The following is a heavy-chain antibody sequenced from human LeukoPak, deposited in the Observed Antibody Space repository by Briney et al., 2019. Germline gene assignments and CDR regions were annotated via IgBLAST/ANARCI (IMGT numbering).Heavy chain of an antibody. CDR2: ITPDGRAT. CDR3: ARDLRWYYDSSGPNFDY. J-gene: IGHJ4*02. D-gene: IGHD3-22*01. Sequence: GGSLRLSCVASGFTFSGHWMHWVRQVPGKGLLAVSRITPDGRATAYADSVKGRFTISRDNAKNSLYLQMDSLRAEDTAVYYCARDLRWYYDSSGPNFDYWGQGTLVTVSS. CDR1: GFTFSGHW. V-gene: IGHV3-74*03.